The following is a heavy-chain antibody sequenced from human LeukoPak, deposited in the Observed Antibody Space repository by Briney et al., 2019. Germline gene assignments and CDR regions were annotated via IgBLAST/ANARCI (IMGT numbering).Heavy chain of an antibody. CDR3: ARDTHIVVVVAASGLDY. D-gene: IGHD2-15*01. J-gene: IGHJ4*02. CDR1: GFTFSDYY. CDR2: IRYDGSNK. V-gene: IGHV3-30*02. Sequence: GGSLRLSCAASGFTFSDYYMSWIRQAPGKGLEWVAFIRYDGSNKYYADSVKGRFTISRDNSKNTLYLQMNSLRAEDTAVYYCARDTHIVVVVAASGLDYWGQGTLVTVSS.